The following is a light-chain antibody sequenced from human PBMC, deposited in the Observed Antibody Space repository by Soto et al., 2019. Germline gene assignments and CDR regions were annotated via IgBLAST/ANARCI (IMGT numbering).Light chain of an antibody. CDR2: GVS. CDR1: QSVSSN. J-gene: IGKJ1*01. Sequence: ETLMTQSPATLSASPGERVTLSCRASQSVSSNLAWYQQKPGQAPRLLIYGVSIRATGIPVRFSGSGSRTEFTLTISGLQSKDFAVYHWQQYNNWPPGTFGQGTKVEIK. CDR3: QQYNNWPPGT. V-gene: IGKV3-15*01.